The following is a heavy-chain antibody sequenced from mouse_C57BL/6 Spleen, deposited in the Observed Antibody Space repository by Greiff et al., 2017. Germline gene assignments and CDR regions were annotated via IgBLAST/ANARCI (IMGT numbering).Heavy chain of an antibody. CDR2: IYPGDGDT. J-gene: IGHJ1*03. CDR1: GYAFSSSW. Sequence: VQVVESGPELVKPGASVKISCKASGYAFSSSWMNWVKQRPGKGLEWIGRIYPGDGDTNYNGKFKGKATLTADKSSSTAYMQLSSLTSEDSAVYFCARSTGTWYFDVWGTGTTVTVSS. V-gene: IGHV1-82*01. D-gene: IGHD4-1*01. CDR3: ARSTGTWYFDV.